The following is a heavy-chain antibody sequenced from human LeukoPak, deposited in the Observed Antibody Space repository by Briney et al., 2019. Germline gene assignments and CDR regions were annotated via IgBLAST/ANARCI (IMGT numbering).Heavy chain of an antibody. J-gene: IGHJ4*02. CDR3: VSQVGSFYYFDY. CDR2: IYISGST. V-gene: IGHV4-4*07. CDR1: GGSMRSYY. Sequence: SETLSLTCSVSGGSMRSYYWSWIRQPAGKGLEWIGRIYISGSTNYNPSLKSRVTMSVDTTKKQFSLKVRSVTAADTAVYFCVSQVGSFYYFDYWGQGTLVTVSS. D-gene: IGHD1-26*01.